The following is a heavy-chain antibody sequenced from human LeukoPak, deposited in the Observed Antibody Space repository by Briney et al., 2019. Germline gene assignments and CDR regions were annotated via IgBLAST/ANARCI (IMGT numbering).Heavy chain of an antibody. CDR2: IYYSGST. V-gene: IGHV4-59*01. J-gene: IGHJ4*02. Sequence: SETLSLTCTVSGGSTINYYWNWIRQSPGQGLEWIGYIYYSGSTNYNPSLKSRVTISVDTSKKQVSLKLSSMTAADTAVYYCAREESITRTFDYWGQGALVTVSS. D-gene: IGHD3-10*01. CDR1: GGSTINYY. CDR3: AREESITRTFDY.